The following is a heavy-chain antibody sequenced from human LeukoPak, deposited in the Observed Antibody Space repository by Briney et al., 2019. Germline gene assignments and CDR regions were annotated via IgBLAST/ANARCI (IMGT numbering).Heavy chain of an antibody. CDR3: ARHSAAAPGWFDP. CDR2: ISHSGRS. V-gene: IGHV4-34*01. Sequence: SETLSLTCAVYGGSFSGYFCIWIRQPPGKGLEWIGEISHSGRSNYNPSLKRRVTISADTSKNQFSLKLSSVTAADTAVYYCARHSAAAPGWFDPWGQGTLVTVSS. J-gene: IGHJ5*02. CDR1: GGSFSGYF. D-gene: IGHD6-13*01.